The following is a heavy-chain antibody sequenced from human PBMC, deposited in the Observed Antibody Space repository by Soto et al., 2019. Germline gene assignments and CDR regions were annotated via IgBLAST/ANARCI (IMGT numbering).Heavy chain of an antibody. Sequence: SVKVSCKASGGTFSSYAISWVRQAPGQGLEWMGGIIPIFGTANYAQKFQGRVTVTADESTSTAYMELSSLRSEDTAVYYCARSSGIQLWYEYYFDYWGQGTLVTVSS. J-gene: IGHJ4*02. CDR1: GGTFSSYA. CDR3: ARSSGIQLWYEYYFDY. CDR2: IIPIFGTA. V-gene: IGHV1-69*13. D-gene: IGHD5-18*01.